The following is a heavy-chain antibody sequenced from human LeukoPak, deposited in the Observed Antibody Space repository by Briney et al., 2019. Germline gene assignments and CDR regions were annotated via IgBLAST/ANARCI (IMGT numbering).Heavy chain of an antibody. CDR1: GFTVSSNY. CDR2: VYGGGST. CDR3: ARDRGLDY. V-gene: IGHV3-66*01. J-gene: IGHJ4*02. Sequence: GGSLRLSCAASGFTVSSNYMSWVRQAPGKGLEWVSVVYGGGSTYYADSVKGRFTISRDNSNNTLYLQMNSLRAEDTAVYYCARDRGLDYWGQGTLVTVSS. D-gene: IGHD3-10*01.